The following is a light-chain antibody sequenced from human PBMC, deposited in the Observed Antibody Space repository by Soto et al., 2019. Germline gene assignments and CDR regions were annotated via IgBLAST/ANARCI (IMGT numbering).Light chain of an antibody. CDR1: DSNIVGGYD. CDR3: QSYDNNRSGSI. V-gene: IGLV1-40*01. J-gene: IGLJ2*01. Sequence: QSVLTQPPSVSGAPGQRVTISCTGSDSNIVGGYDVHWYQQLPRTAPKLLIHDNTNRPQGVPDRFSASLSGTSASLAITGLQAEYEADYYCQSYDNNRSGSIFGGGTKLNVL. CDR2: DNT.